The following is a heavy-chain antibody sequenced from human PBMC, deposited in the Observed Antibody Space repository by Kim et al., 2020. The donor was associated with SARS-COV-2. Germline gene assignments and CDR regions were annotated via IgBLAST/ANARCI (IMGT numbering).Heavy chain of an antibody. D-gene: IGHD4-17*01. V-gene: IGHV4-39*07. CDR2: LYSTGTR. Sequence: SETLSLTCTVSGDSISRSYYWGWIRQPPGKGLEWMVSLYSTGTRFDNPSLKSRVTISEDTSKNQVSLNLSFVTAADTAVYYCARGGSLEPVTTFHHWGEG. CDR3: ARGGSLEPVTTFHH. J-gene: IGHJ1*01. CDR1: GDSISRSYY.